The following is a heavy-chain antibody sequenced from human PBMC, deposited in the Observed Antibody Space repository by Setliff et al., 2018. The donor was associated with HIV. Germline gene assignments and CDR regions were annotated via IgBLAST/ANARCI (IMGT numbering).Heavy chain of an antibody. CDR3: AKGACFYGDYTFDS. CDR2: IYSTGST. D-gene: IGHD4-17*01. CDR1: GASISSHY. J-gene: IGHJ4*02. V-gene: IGHV4-59*11. Sequence: PSETLSLTCTVSGASISSHYWSWIRQSPGRELEWIGYIYSTGSTNYNPSLQSRVSISMDASKNKFSLKVTYVTSADTAVYYCAKGACFYGDYTFDSWGQGHLVTVSS.